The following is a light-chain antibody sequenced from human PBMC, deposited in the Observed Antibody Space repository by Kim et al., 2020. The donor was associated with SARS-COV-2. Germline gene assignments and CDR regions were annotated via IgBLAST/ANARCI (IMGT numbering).Light chain of an antibody. V-gene: IGKV3-11*01. J-gene: IGKJ4*01. CDR1: QSVRSY. CDR2: DTS. CDR3: QQRSDWPLT. Sequence: LCPGERATRPCRASQSVRSYLGWYRQKPGQAPRLLIYDTSNRAPGIPARFSGSGSGTDFTLTISSLGPEDFAIYYCQQRSDWPLTFGGGTKVDIK.